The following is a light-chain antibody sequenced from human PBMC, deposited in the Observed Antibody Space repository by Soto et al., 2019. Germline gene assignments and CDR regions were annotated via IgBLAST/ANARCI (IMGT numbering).Light chain of an antibody. J-gene: IGLJ1*01. CDR2: GNK. CDR3: QPYDSSLSVSYV. V-gene: IGLV1-40*01. Sequence: QSVLTQPPSVSGAPGQRVTISCTGSSSNIGAGYDVHWYQQRPGTAPKLLIYGNKNRPSGVPDRFSGSKSGTSASLAITGLQAEDEADNYCQPYDSSLSVSYVFGTGTKVTVL. CDR1: SSNIGAGYD.